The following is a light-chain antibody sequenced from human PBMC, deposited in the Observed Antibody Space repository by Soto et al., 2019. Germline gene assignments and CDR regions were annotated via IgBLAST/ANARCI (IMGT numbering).Light chain of an antibody. CDR3: QQYYSYPRT. V-gene: IGKV1-8*01. CDR1: QGISSY. J-gene: IGKJ1*01. CDR2: AAS. Sequence: QMTQSPSTLSASVGDRVTRTYRASQGISSYLAWYQQKPGKAPKLLIYAASTLQSGVPSRFSGSGSGTDFTLTISGLQSEDFATYYCQQYYSYPRTFGQGTKVDIK.